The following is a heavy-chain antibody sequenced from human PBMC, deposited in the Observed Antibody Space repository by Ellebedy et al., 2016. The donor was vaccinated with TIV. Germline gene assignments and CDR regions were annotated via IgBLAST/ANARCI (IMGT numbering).Heavy chain of an antibody. J-gene: IGHJ5*02. Sequence: AASVKVSCKASGVTFSRYAVSWVRQAPGQGLEWMGTLIPMYGKTHYAQKLQGRVTIAADESTNTAFMELSSLKSEDTAIYYWARGEYRNRSDPWGQGTLVTVSS. CDR2: LIPMYGKT. D-gene: IGHD3-10*01. CDR1: GVTFSRYA. CDR3: ARGEYRNRSDP. V-gene: IGHV1-69*13.